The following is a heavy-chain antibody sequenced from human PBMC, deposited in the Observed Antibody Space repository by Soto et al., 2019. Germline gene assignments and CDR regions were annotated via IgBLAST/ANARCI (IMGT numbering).Heavy chain of an antibody. CDR2: INFDGSIT. CDR1: GFTFSTYW. CDR3: ARAEYTATVIGD. J-gene: IGHJ4*02. V-gene: IGHV3-74*01. D-gene: IGHD5-18*01. Sequence: EVQLVESGGGLVQPGESLRLSCAASGFTFSTYWMHWVRQAPGKGLVWVSRINFDGSITDYADSVKGRFTISRVYANNTVYLQMNSLKAEDTAVYFCARAEYTATVIGDRGQGTLVTVSS.